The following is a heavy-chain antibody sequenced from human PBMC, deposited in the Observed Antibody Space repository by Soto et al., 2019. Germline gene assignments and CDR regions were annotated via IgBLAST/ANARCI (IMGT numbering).Heavy chain of an antibody. Sequence: QITLKESGPTLVKPTQTLTLTCTFSGFSLRTSGVGVGWIRQPPGKALEWLALIYWDDDKRYSPSLKSRLTITKDTSKYRGCRTMTNMDPADTATYYCAHRTQYSRRWAVLDYWGQGTLVTVSS. CDR2: IYWDDDK. CDR3: AHRTQYSRRWAVLDY. J-gene: IGHJ4*02. D-gene: IGHD6-13*01. V-gene: IGHV2-5*02. CDR1: GFSLRTSGVG.